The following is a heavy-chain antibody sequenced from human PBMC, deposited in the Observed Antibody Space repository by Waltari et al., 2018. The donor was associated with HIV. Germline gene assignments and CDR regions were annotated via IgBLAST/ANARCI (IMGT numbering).Heavy chain of an antibody. CDR3: ARDRFTLPYYYDSSGPGDY. V-gene: IGHV3-33*01. CDR2: IWYDGSNK. J-gene: IGHJ4*02. CDR1: GFTFRSYG. Sequence: QVQLVESGGGVVQPGRSLRLSCAASGFTFRSYGLHWVRQAPGKGLEWVAVIWYDGSNKYYADSVKGRFTISRDNSKNTLYLQMNSLRAEDTAVYYCARDRFTLPYYYDSSGPGDYWGQGTLVTVSS. D-gene: IGHD3-22*01.